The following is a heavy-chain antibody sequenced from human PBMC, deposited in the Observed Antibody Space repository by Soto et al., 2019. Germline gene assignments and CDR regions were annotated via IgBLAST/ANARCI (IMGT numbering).Heavy chain of an antibody. CDR2: INHSGST. D-gene: IGHD3-22*01. Sequence: QVQLQQWGAGLLKPSETLSLTCAVYGGSFSGYYWRWIRQPPGKGLEWIGEINHSGSTNYNPSLKGRVTISVDTSKNQFSLKLSSVTAADTAVYYCARTNYYDSSGYYGLFYYYYYGMDVWGQGTTVTVSS. V-gene: IGHV4-34*01. J-gene: IGHJ6*02. CDR1: GGSFSGYY. CDR3: ARTNYYDSSGYYGLFYYYYYGMDV.